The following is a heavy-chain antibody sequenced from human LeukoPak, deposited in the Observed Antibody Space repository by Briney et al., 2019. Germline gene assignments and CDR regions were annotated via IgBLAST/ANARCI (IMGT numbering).Heavy chain of an antibody. J-gene: IGHJ4*02. CDR1: GGSIDSMSYY. D-gene: IGHD3-22*01. CDR2: VYYSGST. CDR3: ARRGPYYASRTYYFDS. Sequence: SETLSLTCTVSGGSIDSMSYYWGWIRQPPGMALEWIGSVYYSGSTYYDPSLKSRVTISVDTSKNQFSLKLTSVTAADTAVYYCARRGPYYASRTYYFDSWGQGTLVTVSS. V-gene: IGHV4-39*01.